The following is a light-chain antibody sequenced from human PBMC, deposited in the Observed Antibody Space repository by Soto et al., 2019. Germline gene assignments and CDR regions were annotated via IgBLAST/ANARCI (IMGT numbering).Light chain of an antibody. CDR2: ETS. J-gene: IGKJ2*01. V-gene: IGKV3-11*01. CDR1: QSVDTM. CDR3: QVRTDWPPFKYT. Sequence: EIVMTQSPATLSLSAGETVTLSCRASQSVDTMVAWYQQQVGRTPRLLIYETSNRATGVPARFSGSASGTDFTRPITRLEPEDFAIYFCQVRTDWPPFKYTFGQGTKLEVK.